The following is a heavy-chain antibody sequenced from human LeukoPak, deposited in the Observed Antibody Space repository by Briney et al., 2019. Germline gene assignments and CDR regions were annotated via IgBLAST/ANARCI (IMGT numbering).Heavy chain of an antibody. CDR3: ARGPGIAAAGTADWFDP. CDR1: GGTFSSYA. J-gene: IGHJ5*02. CDR2: IIPIFGTA. V-gene: IGHV1-69*13. D-gene: IGHD6-13*01. Sequence: ASVTVSCKASGGTFSSYAISWVRQAPGQGREWMGGIIPIFGTANYAQKFQGRVTITADESTSTAYMELSSLRSEDTAVYYCARGPGIAAAGTADWFDPWGQGTLVTVSS.